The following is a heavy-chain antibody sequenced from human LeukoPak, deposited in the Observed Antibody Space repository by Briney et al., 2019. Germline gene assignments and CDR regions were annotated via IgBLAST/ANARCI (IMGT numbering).Heavy chain of an antibody. CDR1: GYTFSNDA. CDR2: ISSRGSKR. CDR3: ATSRAF. V-gene: IGHV3-23*01. D-gene: IGHD3-10*01. J-gene: IGHJ4*02. Sequence: GGPLRLSCAASGYTFSNDAVSWVRQAPGKGLDWVSSISSRGSKRDYADSVKGRFSISRDNSRNTLYLQMNSLRADDTAICYCATSRAFWGQGTLVSVSS.